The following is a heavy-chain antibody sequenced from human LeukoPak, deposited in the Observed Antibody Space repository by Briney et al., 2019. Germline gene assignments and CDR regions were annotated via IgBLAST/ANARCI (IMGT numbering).Heavy chain of an antibody. Sequence: GGSLRLSCAASGLTVSTNYMSWVRQAPGKWLNWVSVIYRAGPTYYADSVKGRFTISRDNSKNTLYLQMNSLRVEDTAVYYCARVSPSPGYSLTSFDIWGQGTMVTVSS. CDR3: ARVSPSPGYSLTSFDI. V-gene: IGHV3-53*01. J-gene: IGHJ3*02. CDR2: IYRAGPT. CDR1: GLTVSTNY. D-gene: IGHD2-15*01.